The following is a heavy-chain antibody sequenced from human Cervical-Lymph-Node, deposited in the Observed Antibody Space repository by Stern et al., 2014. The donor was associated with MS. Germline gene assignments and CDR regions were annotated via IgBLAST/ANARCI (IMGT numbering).Heavy chain of an antibody. J-gene: IGHJ4*02. CDR3: ARASTSYCGGDCGSDY. V-gene: IGHV3-33*01. D-gene: IGHD2-21*02. CDR1: GFTFSSYG. Sequence: VQLVESGGGVVQPGRSLRLSCAASGFTFSSYGMHWVRQAPGKGLEWVAVIWYDGSNKYYADSVKGRFTISRDNSKNTLYLQMNSLRAEDTAVYYCARASTSYCGGDCGSDYWGQGTLVTVSS. CDR2: IWYDGSNK.